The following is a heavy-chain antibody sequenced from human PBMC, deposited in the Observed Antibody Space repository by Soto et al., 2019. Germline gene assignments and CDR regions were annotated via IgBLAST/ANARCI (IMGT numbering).Heavy chain of an antibody. Sequence: PGESLKISCKGSGYSVTSYWISWVRQMPGKGLEWMGRIDPSDSYTNYSPSFQGHVTISADKSISTAYLQWSSLKASDTAMCARLQAAAGDNDLTFDYWGQGTLVTVSS. V-gene: IGHV5-10-1*01. D-gene: IGHD6-13*01. CDR1: GYSVTSYW. J-gene: IGHJ4*02. CDR2: IDPSDSYT. CDR3: LQAAAGDNDLTFDY.